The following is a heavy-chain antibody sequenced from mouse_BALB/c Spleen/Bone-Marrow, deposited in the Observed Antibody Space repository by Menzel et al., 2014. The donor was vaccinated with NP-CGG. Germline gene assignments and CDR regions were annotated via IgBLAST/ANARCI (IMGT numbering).Heavy chain of an antibody. CDR1: GFNIKDTY. Sequence: VQLQQSGAELVKPGASVKLSCTASGFNIKDTYMHWVKQRPEQGLEWIGRIDPANGNTKYDPKFQGKATITADTSSNTAYLQLSSLTSEDTAVYYCASYVYGYYFDYWGKGTTLTVSS. V-gene: IGHV14-3*02. D-gene: IGHD2-2*01. CDR3: ASYVYGYYFDY. CDR2: IDPANGNT. J-gene: IGHJ2*01.